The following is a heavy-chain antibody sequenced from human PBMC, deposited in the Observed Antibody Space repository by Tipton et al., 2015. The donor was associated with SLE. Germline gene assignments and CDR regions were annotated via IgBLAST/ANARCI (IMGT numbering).Heavy chain of an antibody. V-gene: IGHV4-59*08. CDR1: GGSTSSYY. D-gene: IGHD2-8*02. CDR2: IYYSGST. CDR3: ARQSYPGLVVYAHNWFDP. J-gene: IGHJ5*02. Sequence: TLSLTCTVSGGSTSSYYWSWIRQPPGKGLEWIGYIYYSGSTNYNPSLKSRVTISVDTSKNQFSLKLSSVTAADTAVYYCARQSYPGLVVYAHNWFDPWGQGTLVTVSS.